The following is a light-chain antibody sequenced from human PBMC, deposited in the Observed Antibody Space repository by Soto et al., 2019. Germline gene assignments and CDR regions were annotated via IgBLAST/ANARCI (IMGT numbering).Light chain of an antibody. Sequence: DIVMTQSPDSLAVSLGERATINGKSSQSVLYSSDNKNYLGWFQKKQGQPPKLLIYWASTRESGVPDRFSGSGSGTDFTLTISSLQAEDVAVYYCQQYYSIPRTFGQGTKVEIK. CDR2: WAS. J-gene: IGKJ1*01. V-gene: IGKV4-1*01. CDR3: QQYYSIPRT. CDR1: QSVLYSSDNKNY.